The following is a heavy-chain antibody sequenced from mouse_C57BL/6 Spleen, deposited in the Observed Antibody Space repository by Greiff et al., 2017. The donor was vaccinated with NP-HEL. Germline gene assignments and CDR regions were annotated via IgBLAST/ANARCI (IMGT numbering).Heavy chain of an antibody. CDR2: IYPSDSET. CDR3: AREGTTTVVALDD. CDR1: GYTFTSYW. Sequence: QVQLKQPGAELVRPGSSVKLSCKASGYTFTSYWMDWVKQRPGQGLEWIGNIYPSDSETHYNQKFKDKATLTVDKSSSTAYMQLSSLTSEDSAVYDCAREGTTTVVALDDWGQGTTLTVSS. V-gene: IGHV1-61*01. J-gene: IGHJ2*01. D-gene: IGHD1-1*01.